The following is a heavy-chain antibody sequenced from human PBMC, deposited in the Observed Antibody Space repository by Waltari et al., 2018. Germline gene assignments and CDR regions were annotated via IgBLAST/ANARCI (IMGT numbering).Heavy chain of an antibody. J-gene: IGHJ2*01. D-gene: IGHD5-12*01. CDR1: GGTFSSYT. CDR2: IIPILGIT. Sequence: QVQLVQSGAEVKKPGSSVKVSCKASGGTFSSYTINWVRQAPGQGLEWMGRIIPILGITNYAQRFQGRVTITADKSTTTAYMELSSLRSDDSAVYYCARQPDDRDGYNWGIKDYWYFDLWGRGTLVTVSS. CDR3: ARQPDDRDGYNWGIKDYWYFDL. V-gene: IGHV1-69*02.